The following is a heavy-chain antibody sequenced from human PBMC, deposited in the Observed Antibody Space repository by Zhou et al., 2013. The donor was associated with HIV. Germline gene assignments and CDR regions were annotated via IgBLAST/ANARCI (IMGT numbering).Heavy chain of an antibody. CDR3: AKMAIYDYHTSGFDY. Sequence: QVQLVQSGAEVKKPGASVKVSCKASGYTFTDYYMHWVRQAPGQGLEWMGWINPNSGDTNYAQKFQGRVTMTRDTSISTVYMDLRRLRSDDTAVYYCAKMAIYDYHTSGFDYWGQGTLVTVSS. CDR1: GYTFTDYY. CDR2: INPNSGDT. D-gene: IGHD3-22*01. J-gene: IGHJ4*02. V-gene: IGHV1-2*02.